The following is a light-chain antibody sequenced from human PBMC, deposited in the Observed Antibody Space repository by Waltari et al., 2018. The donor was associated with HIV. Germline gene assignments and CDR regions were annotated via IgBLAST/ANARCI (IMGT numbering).Light chain of an antibody. CDR2: EVS. CDR1: SSDIGNYY. Sequence: QSALTQPASVSGSPGQSISISCTGTSSDIGNYYVSWYQHPPGKAPKVIIYEVSNRPSVVSNRFSGSKSGNTASLTISGLLPEDEAYYFCSSYISSATPEFGGGTRLTVL. CDR3: SSYISSATPE. J-gene: IGLJ3*02. V-gene: IGLV2-14*01.